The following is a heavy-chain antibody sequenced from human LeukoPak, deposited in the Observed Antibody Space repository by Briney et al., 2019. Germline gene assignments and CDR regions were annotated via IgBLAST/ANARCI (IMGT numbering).Heavy chain of an antibody. CDR3: ASLTSNWFDP. J-gene: IGHJ5*02. CDR2: INPKSGGT. CDR1: GYTFTRYY. V-gene: IGHV1-2*02. D-gene: IGHD3-9*01. Sequence: ASVKVSCKASGYTFTRYYMHWVLQAPGQGREWMGWINPKSGGTNYAQKFQGRVTMTRDTSISTAYMEMSRLRSDDAAVYYCASLTSNWFDPWGQGTLVTVSS.